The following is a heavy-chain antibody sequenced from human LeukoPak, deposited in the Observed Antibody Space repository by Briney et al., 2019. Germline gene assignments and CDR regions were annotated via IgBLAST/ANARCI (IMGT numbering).Heavy chain of an antibody. Sequence: SQTLSLTCTVSGGSISSGGYYWSWVRQPPGKGLEWIGYIYHSGSTYYNPSFKSRVTMSIDTSKNHFSLKLTSVTAADTATYYCARETSLAGFASGLGFNYWGQGILVTVSS. J-gene: IGHJ4*02. CDR2: IYHSGST. CDR1: GGSISSGGYY. V-gene: IGHV4-30-2*01. D-gene: IGHD6-19*01. CDR3: ARETSLAGFASGLGFNY.